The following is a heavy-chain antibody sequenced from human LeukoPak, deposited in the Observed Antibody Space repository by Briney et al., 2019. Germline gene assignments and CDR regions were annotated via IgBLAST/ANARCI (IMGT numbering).Heavy chain of an antibody. CDR2: IYHSGST. Sequence: SETLSLTCTVSGGSLISGGYYWSWIRQPPGKGLEWIGYIYHSGSTYYNPSLKSRVTISVDRSKNQFSLKLSSVTAADTAVYYCSRVYNGYSSADDAFDIWGQGTMVTVSS. D-gene: IGHD6-25*01. V-gene: IGHV4-30-2*01. CDR1: GGSLISGGYY. CDR3: SRVYNGYSSADDAFDI. J-gene: IGHJ3*02.